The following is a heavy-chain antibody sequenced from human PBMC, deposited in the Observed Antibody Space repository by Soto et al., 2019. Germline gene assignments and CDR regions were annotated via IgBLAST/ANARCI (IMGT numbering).Heavy chain of an antibody. D-gene: IGHD6-6*01. CDR1: GYTFTSYA. Sequence: ASVKVSCNASGYTFTSYAMHWVRQAPGQRLEWMGWINAGNGNTKYSQKFQGRVTITRDTSASTAYMELSSLRSEDTAVYYCARGAIAASYGFDAWGQGTLVTVSS. CDR2: INAGNGNT. V-gene: IGHV1-3*01. J-gene: IGHJ5*02. CDR3: ARGAIAASYGFDA.